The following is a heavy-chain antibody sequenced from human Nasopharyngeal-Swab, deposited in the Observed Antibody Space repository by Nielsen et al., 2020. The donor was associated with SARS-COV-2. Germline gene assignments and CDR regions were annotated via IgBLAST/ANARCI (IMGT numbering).Heavy chain of an antibody. CDR2: ISWNSGSI. Sequence: SLKISCAASGFTFDDYAMHWVRQAPGKGLEWVSGISWNSGSIGYADSVKGRFTISRDNAKKSLYLQMNSLRAEDTAVYYCARGVATIHHWGQGSLVTVSS. V-gene: IGHV3-9*01. D-gene: IGHD2-21*01. J-gene: IGHJ1*01. CDR1: GFTFDDYA. CDR3: ARGVATIHH.